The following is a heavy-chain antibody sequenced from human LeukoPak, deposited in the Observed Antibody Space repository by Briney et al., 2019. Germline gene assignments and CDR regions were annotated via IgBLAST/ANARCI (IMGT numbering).Heavy chain of an antibody. J-gene: IGHJ5*02. CDR3: ARAARVDYYGSGSGWFDP. CDR1: GFTVSSNY. V-gene: IGHV3-66*01. Sequence: GGSLRLSCAASGFTVSSNYMSWVRQAPGKGLEWVSVIYSGGSTYYADSVKGRFTISRDNSKNTLYLQMNSLRAEDTAVYYCARAARVDYYGSGSGWFDPWGQGTLVTVSS. CDR2: IYSGGST. D-gene: IGHD3-10*01.